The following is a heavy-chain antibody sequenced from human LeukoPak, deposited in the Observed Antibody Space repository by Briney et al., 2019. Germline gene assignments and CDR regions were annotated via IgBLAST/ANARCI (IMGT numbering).Heavy chain of an antibody. V-gene: IGHV3-7*01. Sequence: GGSLRLSCAASGFTFGSYCMSWVRQAPGKGLEWVANINEDGSVKYYVDSVKGRFTISRDNAKKSLSLQMNNLRAEDTAVYYCARVDYVWGTYRYTCDYWGQGTLVTVSS. CDR3: ARVDYVWGTYRYTCDY. J-gene: IGHJ4*02. CDR2: INEDGSVK. D-gene: IGHD3-16*02. CDR1: GFTFGSYC.